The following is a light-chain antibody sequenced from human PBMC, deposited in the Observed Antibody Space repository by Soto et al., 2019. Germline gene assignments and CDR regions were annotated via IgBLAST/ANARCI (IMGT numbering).Light chain of an antibody. J-gene: IGKJ4*01. Sequence: EIVMTQSPATLSVSPGERATLSCRASQSVSNTLAWYQQKPGQAPRLLIYGASTRATGIPARFSGSGSGTEFTLTISSLQSEDFAVYYCQQYNNWPLLFGGGTKVEIK. CDR3: QQYNNWPLL. CDR2: GAS. V-gene: IGKV3-15*01. CDR1: QSVSNT.